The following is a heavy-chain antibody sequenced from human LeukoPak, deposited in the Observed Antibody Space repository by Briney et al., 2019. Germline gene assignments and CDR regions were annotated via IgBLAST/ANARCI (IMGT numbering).Heavy chain of an antibody. D-gene: IGHD2-2*02. Sequence: PGGSLRLFCAASGFTFSDYYMSWIRQAPGKGLEWVSYISSSSSYTNYADSVKGRFTISRDNAKNSLYLQMNSLRAEDTAVYYCAREGYTGNFDYWGQGTLVTVSS. CDR3: AREGYTGNFDY. CDR2: ISSSSSYT. J-gene: IGHJ4*02. CDR1: GFTFSDYY. V-gene: IGHV3-11*05.